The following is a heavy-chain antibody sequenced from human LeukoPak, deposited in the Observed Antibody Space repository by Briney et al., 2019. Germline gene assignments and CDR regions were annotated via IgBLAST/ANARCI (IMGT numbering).Heavy chain of an antibody. CDR3: ATRYYYDSSGYYYFDY. V-gene: IGHV1-2*02. CDR1: GYTFTGYY. CDR2: INPKSGGT. Sequence: ASVKVSCKASGYTFTGYYMHWVRQAPGQGLEWMGLINPKSGGTIYAQKFQGRVTMTRDTSTDTAYMELSSLRSEDTAVYYCATRYYYDSSGYYYFDYWGQGTLVTVSS. D-gene: IGHD3-22*01. J-gene: IGHJ4*02.